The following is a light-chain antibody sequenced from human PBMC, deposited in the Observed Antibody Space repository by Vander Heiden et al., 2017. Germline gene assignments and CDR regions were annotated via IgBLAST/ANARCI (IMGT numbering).Light chain of an antibody. CDR1: SSDVGGYND. J-gene: IGLJ2*01. V-gene: IGLV2-8*01. CDR3: SSYAGSNNVV. Sequence: QSALTQPPSAPGSPGQSVTISCPGTSSDVGGYNDVSWYQQHPGKAPKLMVYEVSKRPSGVPDRFSGSKSGNTASLTVSGRQAEDEADYYCSSYAGSNNVVFGGGTKLTVL. CDR2: EVS.